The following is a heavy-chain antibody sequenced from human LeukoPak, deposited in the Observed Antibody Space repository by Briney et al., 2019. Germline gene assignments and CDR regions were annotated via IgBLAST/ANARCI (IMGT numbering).Heavy chain of an antibody. J-gene: IGHJ4*02. V-gene: IGHV1-18*03. Sequence: GGSLRLSCAASGFTFSSYWMSWVRQAPGQGLQWMAWISTHNGKTDYAQNFQDRVTVTRDTSTSTVYMELRSLRSDDMAVYFCARDVGTTHFDFWGQGTLVTVSS. CDR1: GFTFSSYW. CDR3: ARDVGTTHFDF. CDR2: ISTHNGKT. D-gene: IGHD5-12*01.